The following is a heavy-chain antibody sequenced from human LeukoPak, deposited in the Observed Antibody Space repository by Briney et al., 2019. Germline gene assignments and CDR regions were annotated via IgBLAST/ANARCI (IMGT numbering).Heavy chain of an antibody. V-gene: IGHV4-59*01. J-gene: IGHJ4*02. Sequence: RSETLSLTCAVSGGSISSYYWSWIRQPPGKGLEWIGYIYYSGSTNYNPSLKSRVTISVDTSKNQFSLKLSSVTAADTAVYYCARVAAGGNYFDYWGQGTLVTVSS. CDR2: IYYSGST. D-gene: IGHD6-13*01. CDR1: GGSISSYY. CDR3: ARVAAGGNYFDY.